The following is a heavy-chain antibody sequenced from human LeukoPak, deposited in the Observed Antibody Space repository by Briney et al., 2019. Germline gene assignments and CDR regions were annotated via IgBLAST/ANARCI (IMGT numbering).Heavy chain of an antibody. CDR2: IYSGGST. V-gene: IGHV3-66*01. Sequence: PGGSLRLSCAASGFTVSSNYMSWVRQAPGKGLEWVSVIYSGGSTYYADSVKGRFTISRDNSKNTLYLQMNSLRAEDTAVYYCARDNRYCSGGSCYENWFDPWGQGTLGTVSS. CDR1: GFTVSSNY. CDR3: ARDNRYCSGGSCYENWFDP. J-gene: IGHJ5*02. D-gene: IGHD2-15*01.